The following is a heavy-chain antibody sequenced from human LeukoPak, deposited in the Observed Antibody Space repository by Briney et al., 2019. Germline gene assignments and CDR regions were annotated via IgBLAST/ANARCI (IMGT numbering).Heavy chain of an antibody. CDR2: IYHSGST. CDR1: GGSISSSNW. J-gene: IGHJ4*02. D-gene: IGHD3-22*01. CDR3: ARSYDGYHHY. Sequence: SETLSLTCDVSGGSISSSNWWSWVRQSPGKGLEWIGEIYHSGSTNYNPSFKSRLTLSVDKSKNQFSLKLSSVTAADSATYYCARSYDGYHHYWGQGIPVTVSS. V-gene: IGHV4-4*02.